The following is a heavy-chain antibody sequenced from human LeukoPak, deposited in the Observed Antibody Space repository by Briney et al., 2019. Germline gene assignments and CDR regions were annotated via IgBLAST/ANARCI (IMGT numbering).Heavy chain of an antibody. Sequence: PGGSLRLSCAASGFTFSSYAMSWVRQAPGKGLEWVSAISGSGGVTYYADSVKGRFTISRDNSKNTLSLQMSSLRAEDTAVYYCARDLHYYVAMDVWGQGTTVTVSS. V-gene: IGHV3-23*01. D-gene: IGHD3-10*02. CDR1: GFTFSSYA. CDR2: ISGSGGVT. CDR3: ARDLHYYVAMDV. J-gene: IGHJ6*02.